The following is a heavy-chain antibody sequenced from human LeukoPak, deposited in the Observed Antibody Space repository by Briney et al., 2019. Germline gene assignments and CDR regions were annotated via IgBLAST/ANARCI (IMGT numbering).Heavy chain of an antibody. CDR1: DDSISDYY. D-gene: IGHD6-13*01. CDR3: ARGYSSSWYVFEF. J-gene: IGHJ4*02. V-gene: IGHV4-59*01. Sequence: SETLSLTCTVSDDSISDYYRGWIRQPPGKGLEWIGYFHNSGTSTYNPSLKSRVTISADTSKNQFSLKLNSLTTADTAVYYCARGYSSSWYVFEFWGQGTLVTVSP. CDR2: FHNSGTS.